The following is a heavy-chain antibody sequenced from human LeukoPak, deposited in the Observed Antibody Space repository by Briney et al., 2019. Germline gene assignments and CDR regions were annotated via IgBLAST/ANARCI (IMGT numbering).Heavy chain of an antibody. J-gene: IGHJ4*02. CDR2: IFSGGRT. D-gene: IGHD3-10*01. CDR3: ARGHGAGTDFDS. Sequence: PSETLSLTCTVSGGSLSSSGSYWGSSGSYWGWIRQPPGKGLEYIGSIFSGGRTYYNPSLESRVTMSVDTSKNQFSLNLTSVTAADTAVYYCARGHGAGTDFDSWGQGTLVSVSS. CDR1: GGSLSSSGSYWGSSGSY. V-gene: IGHV4-39*07.